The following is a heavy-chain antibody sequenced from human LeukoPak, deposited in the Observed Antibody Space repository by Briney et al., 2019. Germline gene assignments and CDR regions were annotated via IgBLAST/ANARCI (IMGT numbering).Heavy chain of an antibody. CDR3: ARVWGSDSSGYYPDY. CDR1: GYTFTSYG. Sequence: ASVKVPCKASGYTFTSYGISWVRQAPGQGLEWMGWISAYNGNTNYAQKLQGRVTMTTDTSTSTAYMELRSLRSDDTAVYYCARVWGSDSSGYYPDYWGQGTLVTVSS. CDR2: ISAYNGNT. D-gene: IGHD3-22*01. V-gene: IGHV1-18*01. J-gene: IGHJ4*02.